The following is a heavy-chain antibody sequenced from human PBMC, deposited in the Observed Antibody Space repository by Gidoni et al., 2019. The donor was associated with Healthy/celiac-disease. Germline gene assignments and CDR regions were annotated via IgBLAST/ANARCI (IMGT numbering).Heavy chain of an antibody. CDR3: ARAHVPSGWYDY. J-gene: IGHJ4*02. CDR1: GGTFSCYA. V-gene: IGHV1-69*01. Sequence: QVQLVQSGAEVKKPGSSVKVSCKASGGTFSCYATRWVRQAPGPGLECMGGIIPIFGTASYAQKFQGRVTITADESTSTAYMELSSLGSEDTAVYYCARAHVPSGWYDYWGQGTLVTVSS. D-gene: IGHD6-19*01. CDR2: IIPIFGTA.